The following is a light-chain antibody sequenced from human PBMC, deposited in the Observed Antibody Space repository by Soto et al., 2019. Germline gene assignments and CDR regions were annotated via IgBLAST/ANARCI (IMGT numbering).Light chain of an antibody. CDR2: AAS. CDR3: QQFNSHPFT. CDR1: QGISSY. Sequence: IQFTQSPSSLSASVGDRVTITCRASQGISSYLAWYQQKPGKAPKLLIYAASTLQSGVPSRFSGSGSGTDFTLIISSLQPEDCATYYCQQFNSHPFTFGGGTTVDIK. J-gene: IGKJ4*01. V-gene: IGKV1-9*01.